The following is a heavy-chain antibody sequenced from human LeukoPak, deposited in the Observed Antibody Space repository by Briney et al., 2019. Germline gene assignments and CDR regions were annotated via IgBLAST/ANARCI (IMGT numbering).Heavy chain of an antibody. Sequence: PGGSLRLSCAASGFTFSRYWMNWVSQAPGKGIEWVAKIKQDGNEKYYVDSVKGRFSISRDNAKNSLYLQMDSLRAEDTAVYYCAREGAYPIVTYDSWGQGALVTVSS. V-gene: IGHV3-7*01. CDR2: IKQDGNEK. J-gene: IGHJ5*01. D-gene: IGHD4-11*01. CDR3: AREGAYPIVTYDS. CDR1: GFTFSRYW.